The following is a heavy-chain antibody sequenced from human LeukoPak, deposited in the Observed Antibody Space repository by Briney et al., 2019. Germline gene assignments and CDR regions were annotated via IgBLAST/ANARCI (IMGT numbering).Heavy chain of an antibody. Sequence: GSSVKVSCKASGGTFSSYAISWVRQAPGQGLEWMGEIIPISGTANYAQKFQGRVTITADESTSTAYMELSSLRSEDTAVYYCARGFPNVNKYYDILTGYPYYFDYWGQGTLVTVSS. CDR3: ARGFPNVNKYYDILTGYPYYFDY. D-gene: IGHD3-9*01. CDR1: GGTFSSYA. J-gene: IGHJ4*02. CDR2: IIPISGTA. V-gene: IGHV1-69*01.